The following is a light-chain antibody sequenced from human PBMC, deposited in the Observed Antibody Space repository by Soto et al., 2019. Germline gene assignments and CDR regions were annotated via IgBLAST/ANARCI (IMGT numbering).Light chain of an antibody. CDR3: QQSYSVPLT. CDR2: AAS. V-gene: IGKV1-39*01. J-gene: IGKJ4*01. CDR1: QTINNY. Sequence: DLQMTQSPSSLSASVGDRVTITCRASQTINNYLNWYQQKPGKAPKLLIYAASSLQSGVPSRFSGSISGTDFTLIISSLQPEDFAIYYCQQSYSVPLTVGGGTKVEIK.